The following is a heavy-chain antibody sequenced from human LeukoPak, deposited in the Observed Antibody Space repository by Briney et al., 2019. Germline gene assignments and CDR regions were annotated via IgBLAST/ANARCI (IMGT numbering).Heavy chain of an antibody. V-gene: IGHV1-18*01. CDR2: ISAYNGNT. CDR3: ARDISTYYDFWSGYSNWFDP. CDR1: GYTFTSYG. Sequence: GASVKVSCKASGYTFTSYGISWVRQAPGQGLEWMGWISAYNGNTNYAQKLQGRVTMTTDTSTSTAYMELRSLRSDDTAVYYCARDISTYYDFWSGYSNWFDPWGQGTLVTVSS. D-gene: IGHD3-3*01. J-gene: IGHJ5*02.